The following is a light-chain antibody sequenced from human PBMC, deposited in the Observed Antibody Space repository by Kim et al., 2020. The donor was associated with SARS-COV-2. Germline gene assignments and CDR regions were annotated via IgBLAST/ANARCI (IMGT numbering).Light chain of an antibody. V-gene: IGKV1-5*03. CDR3: HQYNSYPRT. J-gene: IGKJ1*01. CDR2: KAS. CDR1: QSISTY. Sequence: DIQMTQSPPSLSASVGDRVTIVCRASQSISTYLNWYQQKPGKAPKLVIHKASSLESGVPSRFSGSGYGTEFNLTITSLQPDDFATYYCHQYNSYPRTFGQGTKVDIK.